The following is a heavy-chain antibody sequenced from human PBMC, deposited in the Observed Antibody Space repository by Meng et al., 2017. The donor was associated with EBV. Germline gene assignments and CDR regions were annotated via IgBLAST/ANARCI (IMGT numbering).Heavy chain of an antibody. CDR3: ARETSGYDFNWFDP. CDR2: SSAYNGNT. Sequence: QVQLVRSGAEVKNPWGSVQASCKASGYTFTSYGISWVRQAPGQGLEWMGWSSAYNGNTNYAQKLQGRVTMTTDTSTSTAYMELRSLRSDDTAVYYCARETSGYDFNWFDPWGQGTLVTVSS. D-gene: IGHD5-12*01. J-gene: IGHJ5*02. CDR1: GYTFTSYG. V-gene: IGHV1-18*01.